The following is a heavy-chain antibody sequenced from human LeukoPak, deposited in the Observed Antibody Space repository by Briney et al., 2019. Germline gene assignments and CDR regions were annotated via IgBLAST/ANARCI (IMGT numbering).Heavy chain of an antibody. CDR3: ARLSIAAVIFDY. CDR1: GYTFSGYY. D-gene: IGHD6-13*01. J-gene: IGHJ4*02. V-gene: IGHV1-2*02. Sequence: ASVKVSCKASGYTFSGYYVHWVRQAPGQGLEWMGWINPNSVSTNYAQKFQGRVTMTRDTSITTVYMELSSVTAADTAVYYCARLSIAAVIFDYWGQGTLVTVSS. CDR2: INPNSVST.